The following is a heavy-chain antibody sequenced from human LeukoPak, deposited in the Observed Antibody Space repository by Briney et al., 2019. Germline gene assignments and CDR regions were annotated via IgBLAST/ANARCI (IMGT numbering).Heavy chain of an antibody. D-gene: IGHD3-22*01. CDR2: INHSGST. Sequence: SETLSLTCAVYGGSFSGYYWSWIRQPPGKWLEWMGEINHSGSTNYNPSLKSRVTISVGTSKNQFSLKLSSVTAADTAVYYCARESPRYYDSSGLGPWGQGTLVTVSS. V-gene: IGHV4-34*01. J-gene: IGHJ5*02. CDR1: GGSFSGYY. CDR3: ARESPRYYDSSGLGP.